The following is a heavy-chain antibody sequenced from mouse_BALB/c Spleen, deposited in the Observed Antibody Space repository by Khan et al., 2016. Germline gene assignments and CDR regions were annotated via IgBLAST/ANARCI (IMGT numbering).Heavy chain of an antibody. CDR2: ISCYNGAT. D-gene: IGHD4-1*01. V-gene: IGHV1S34*01. CDR3: AGSNWDDYAMDN. Sequence: LVKTGASVKISCKASGYSFTGYYMHWVKQRHGKSLEWLGYISCYNGATSYYQKFKGKATFTVDTSTSTAYMQVKSLTSVDTALYYCAGSNWDDYAMDNWGQGTSVTVSS. J-gene: IGHJ4*01. CDR1: GYSFTGYY.